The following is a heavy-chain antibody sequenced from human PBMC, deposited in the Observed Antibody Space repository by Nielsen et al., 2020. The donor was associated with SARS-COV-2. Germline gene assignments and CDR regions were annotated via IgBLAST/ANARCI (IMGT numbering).Heavy chain of an antibody. CDR3: AKGAEYCSSTSCWAPDY. V-gene: IGHV3-23*01. D-gene: IGHD2-2*01. CDR2: ISPSGGSK. J-gene: IGHJ4*02. CDR1: GLSFSNYV. Sequence: AGSLSLSCVASGLSFSNYVMNWVRQAPGKGLEWVSSISPSGGSKSYADSVKGRFTISRDNSKNTFYLQMNSLRDEDTAVYYCAKGAEYCSSTSCWAPDYWGQGTLVTVSS.